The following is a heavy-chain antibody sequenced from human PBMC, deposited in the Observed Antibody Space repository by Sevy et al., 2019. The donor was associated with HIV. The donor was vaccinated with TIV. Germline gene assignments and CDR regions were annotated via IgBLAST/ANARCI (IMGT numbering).Heavy chain of an antibody. J-gene: IGHJ5*02. V-gene: IGHV1-24*01. CDR1: GYSLSKLS. Sequence: ASVKVSCKVFGYSLSKLSMHWVRQAPGIGLEWMGSLDPGNGEITYAQTLQGRVTMTEDTSTDTAYMELRSLTSEETATYYCATVGLGYYSGSSYYQGDWFDPWGQGTLVTVSS. CDR3: ATVGLGYYSGSSYYQGDWFDP. D-gene: IGHD2-15*01. CDR2: LDPGNGEI.